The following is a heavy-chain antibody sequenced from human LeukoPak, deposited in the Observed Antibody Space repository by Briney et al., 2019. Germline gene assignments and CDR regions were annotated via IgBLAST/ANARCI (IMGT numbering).Heavy chain of an antibody. J-gene: IGHJ6*02. CDR3: AVVTSGYSYGYYYYGMDV. CDR2: IYHSGST. Sequence: SGTLSLTCAVSGGSISSSNWWSWVRQPPGKGLEWIGEIYHSGSTNYNPSLKSRVTISVDKSKNQFSLKLSSVTATDTAVYYCAVVTSGYSYGYYYYGMDVWGQGTTVTVSS. D-gene: IGHD5-18*01. V-gene: IGHV4-4*02. CDR1: GGSISSSNW.